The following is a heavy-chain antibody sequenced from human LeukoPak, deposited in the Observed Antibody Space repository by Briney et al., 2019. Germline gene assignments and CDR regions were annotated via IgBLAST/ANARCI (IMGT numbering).Heavy chain of an antibody. Sequence: QPGGSLRLSCVASGFNFSNHPLSWVRQTPGQGLEWVSAINASGTGTFYAASVRGRFVISGDNSEKKMFLQMNTLRAEDTAVYYCTSGMDVWGQGTAVFVSS. J-gene: IGHJ6*02. CDR3: TSGMDV. CDR1: GFNFSNHP. CDR2: INASGTGT. D-gene: IGHD5-12*01. V-gene: IGHV3-23*01.